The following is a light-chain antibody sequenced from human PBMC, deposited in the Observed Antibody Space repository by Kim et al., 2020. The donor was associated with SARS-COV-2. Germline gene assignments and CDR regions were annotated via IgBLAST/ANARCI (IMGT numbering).Light chain of an antibody. CDR2: AKS. CDR1: SLRSYY. Sequence: SSDLTQDPALSVALGQTVKITCQGDSLRSYYATWYQQKSGQAPVLVFYAKSNRPSGIPDRFSGSSSGSTASLTITGAQAADEADYYCKSRDSRGKVVFGGGTKVTVL. V-gene: IGLV3-19*01. CDR3: KSRDSRGKVV. J-gene: IGLJ2*01.